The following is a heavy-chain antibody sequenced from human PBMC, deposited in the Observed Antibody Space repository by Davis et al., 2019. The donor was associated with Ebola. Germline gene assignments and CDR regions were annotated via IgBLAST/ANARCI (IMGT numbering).Heavy chain of an antibody. CDR3: VKEEWPHWFDP. Sequence: PGGSLRLSCAASGFTFRSYAMSWVRQAPGKGLEWVSGISGSGDSTYYADSVKGRFTISRDNSKNTLYQQMNSLTAEDSAIYYCVKEEWPHWFDPWGQGTLVTVSS. D-gene: IGHD2-8*01. V-gene: IGHV3-23*01. J-gene: IGHJ5*02. CDR2: ISGSGDST. CDR1: GFTFRSYA.